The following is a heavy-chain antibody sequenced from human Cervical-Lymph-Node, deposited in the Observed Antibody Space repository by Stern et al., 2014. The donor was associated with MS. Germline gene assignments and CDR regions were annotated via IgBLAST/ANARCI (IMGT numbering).Heavy chain of an antibody. CDR2: IYWDADE. CDR1: GFSLNTSGEG. D-gene: IGHD4-17*01. CDR3: AHTTVTFDEAYGLDV. J-gene: IGHJ6*02. V-gene: IGHV2-5*02. Sequence: ESGPTLVKPTQTLTLTCTFSGFSLNTSGEGVGWIRQPPGKALEWLAVIYWDADERYSPSLNSRLTITNDTSKNQVVLTMANMDPVDTGTYYCAHTTVTFDEAYGLDVWGQGTTVTVSS.